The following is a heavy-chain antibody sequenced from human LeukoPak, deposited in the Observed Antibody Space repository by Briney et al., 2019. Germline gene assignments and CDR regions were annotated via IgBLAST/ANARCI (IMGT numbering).Heavy chain of an antibody. CDR2: IYYSGST. CDR3: ARGGYYYYYYYMDV. V-gene: IGHV4-59*01. CDR1: GGSISSYY. J-gene: IGHJ6*03. Sequence: PSETLSLTCTVSGGSISSYYWSWIRQPPGKGLEWIGYIYYSGSTNYNPSLKSRVTISVDTSKNQFSLKLSSVTAADTVVYYCARGGYYYYYYYMDVWGKGTTVTISS. D-gene: IGHD5-18*01.